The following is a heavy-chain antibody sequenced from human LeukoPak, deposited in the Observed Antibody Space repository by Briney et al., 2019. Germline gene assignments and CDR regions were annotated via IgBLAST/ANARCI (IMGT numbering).Heavy chain of an antibody. CDR2: IYYSGST. CDR3: ARHGDMVRGVIRWFRREPFDY. J-gene: IGHJ4*02. V-gene: IGHV4-39*07. Sequence: SETLSLTCTVSGGSISSSSYYWGWIRQPPGKGLEWIGSIYYSGSTYYNPSLKSRVTISVDTSKNQFSLKLSSVTAADTAVYYCARHGDMVRGVIRWFRREPFDYWGQGTLVTVSP. CDR1: GGSISSSSYY. D-gene: IGHD3-10*01.